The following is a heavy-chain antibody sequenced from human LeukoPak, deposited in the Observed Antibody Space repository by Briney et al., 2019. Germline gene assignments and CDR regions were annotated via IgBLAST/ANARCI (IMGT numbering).Heavy chain of an antibody. J-gene: IGHJ3*02. CDR2: IYYSGST. Sequence: PSETLSLTCNVSGGSISSGDYYWSWIRQPPGKGLEWIGYIYYSGSTYYNPSLKSRVTISVETSKNQFSLKLSSVTAADTAVYYCARGHDYGDYGGGAFDIWGQGTMVTVSS. V-gene: IGHV4-30-4*01. CDR3: ARGHDYGDYGGGAFDI. D-gene: IGHD4-17*01. CDR1: GGSISSGDYY.